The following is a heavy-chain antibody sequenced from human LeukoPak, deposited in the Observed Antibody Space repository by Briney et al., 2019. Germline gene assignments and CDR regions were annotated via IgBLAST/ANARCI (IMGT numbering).Heavy chain of an antibody. CDR1: GLTFSSYA. D-gene: IGHD1-1*01. J-gene: IGHJ4*02. V-gene: IGHV3-21*05. CDR3: ARVGATGTADY. Sequence: GGSLRLSCAASGLTFSSYAMTWVRQAPGKGLEWVSYISKSGSDTNFADSVKGRFTISRDNAKNSLYLQMNSLRAEDTAVYYCARVGATGTADYWGQGTLVTVSS. CDR2: ISKSGSDT.